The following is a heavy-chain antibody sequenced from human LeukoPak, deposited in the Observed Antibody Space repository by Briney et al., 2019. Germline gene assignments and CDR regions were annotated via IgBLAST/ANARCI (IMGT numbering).Heavy chain of an antibody. J-gene: IGHJ3*01. D-gene: IGHD5-18*01. CDR3: AREVYSYALDALDL. CDR1: GFRFNNYA. V-gene: IGHV3-30*04. Sequence: GCSLRLSCAASGFRFNNYAMQRVRRHPRTGLEGAAVISMDGIQEYYADSVKGRFSISRDNSKNTLYLQMNSLRSEDTAVYYCAREVYSYALDALDLWGQGTMVTVSS. CDR2: ISMDGIQE.